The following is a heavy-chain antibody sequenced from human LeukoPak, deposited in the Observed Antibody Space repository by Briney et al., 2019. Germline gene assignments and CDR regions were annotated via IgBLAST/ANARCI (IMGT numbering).Heavy chain of an antibody. J-gene: IGHJ4*02. D-gene: IGHD6-13*01. CDR3: AREGGSWTSPYYFDY. V-gene: IGHV1-69*04. CDR2: IIPILGIA. Sequence: GASVKVSCKASGGTFSSYAISWVRQAPGQWLEWMGRIIPILGIANYAQKFQGRVTITADKSTSTAYMELSSLRSEDTAVYYCAREGGSWTSPYYFDYWGQGTLVTVSS. CDR1: GGTFSSYA.